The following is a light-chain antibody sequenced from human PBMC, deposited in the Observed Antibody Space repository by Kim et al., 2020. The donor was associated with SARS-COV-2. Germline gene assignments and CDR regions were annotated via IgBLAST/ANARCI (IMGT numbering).Light chain of an antibody. CDR2: AAS. J-gene: IGKJ5*01. CDR3: QQAHSFPIT. Sequence: DIQMSQSPSSVSASVGDRVTITCRASQGILRWLAWYQQKPGKAPKLLIYAASNLQSGVPSRFSGSGSGTDFTLTISNLQPEDSAPYYCQQAHSFPITFGQGTRLEIK. CDR1: QGILRW. V-gene: IGKV1D-12*01.